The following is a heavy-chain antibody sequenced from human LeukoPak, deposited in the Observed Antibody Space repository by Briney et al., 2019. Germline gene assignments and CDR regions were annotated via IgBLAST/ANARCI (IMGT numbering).Heavy chain of an antibody. CDR1: GGSFSGYY. J-gene: IGHJ4*02. D-gene: IGHD3-22*01. CDR2: INHSGST. CDR3: ASNPKYCRSGYYDDY. Sequence: SETLSLTCAVYGGSFSGYYWSWIRQPPGKGLEWIGEINHSGSTNYNPSLKSRVTISVDTSKNQFSLKLSSVTAADTAVYYCASNPKYCRSGYYDDYWGQGTLVTVSS. V-gene: IGHV4-34*01.